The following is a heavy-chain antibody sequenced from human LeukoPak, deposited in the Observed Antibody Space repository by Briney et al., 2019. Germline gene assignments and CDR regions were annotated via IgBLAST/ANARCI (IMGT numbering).Heavy chain of an antibody. CDR3: ASWPGGWYGEDS. V-gene: IGHV3-53*01. CDR2: IYSGGST. CDR1: GFTVSSNY. Sequence: GGSLRLSCAASGFTVSSNYMSWVRQAPGKGLEWVSVIYSGGSTYYADSVKGRFTISRDISKNTVYLQMNSLRAEDTAVYYCASWPGGWYGEDSWGQGTLVTVSS. D-gene: IGHD6-19*01. J-gene: IGHJ5*01.